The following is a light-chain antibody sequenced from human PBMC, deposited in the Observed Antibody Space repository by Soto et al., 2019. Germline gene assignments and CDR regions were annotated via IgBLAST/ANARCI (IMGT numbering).Light chain of an antibody. V-gene: IGKV3-15*01. Sequence: EIVMTQSPATLSVSPGERATLSCRASQSVSSNLAWYQQKPGQAPRLLIYGAFTRATGIPARFSGGGSGTEYTHTLSSLPIEDFAFYYYQQYNNWPPITFGQGTRLEIK. J-gene: IGKJ5*01. CDR2: GAF. CDR1: QSVSSN. CDR3: QQYNNWPPIT.